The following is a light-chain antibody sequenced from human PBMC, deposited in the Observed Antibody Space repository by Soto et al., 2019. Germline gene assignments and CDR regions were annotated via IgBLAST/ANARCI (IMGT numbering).Light chain of an antibody. J-gene: IGKJ5*01. CDR1: QSVSSN. CDR3: QQYTDLPIT. CDR2: GAS. V-gene: IGKV3-15*01. Sequence: EIVMKKSPATLSVSPRERATLSCRASQSVSSNLAWYQQKPGQAPRLLIYGASTRATGIPASFSGSGSGTEFTLTISSLRSEDFAVYYCQQYTDLPITYGQGTLLEI.